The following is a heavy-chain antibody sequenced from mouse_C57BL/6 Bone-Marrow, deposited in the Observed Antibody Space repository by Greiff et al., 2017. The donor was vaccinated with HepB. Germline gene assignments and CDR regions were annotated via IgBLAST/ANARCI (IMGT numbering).Heavy chain of an antibody. Sequence: EVNVVESGGGLVKPGGSLKLSCAASGFTFSSYAMSWVRQTPEKRLEWVATISDGGSYTYYPDNVKGRFTISRDNAKNNLYLQMSHLKSEDTAMYYCARDLGLLYSYWGQGTLVTVSA. CDR2: ISDGGSYT. CDR3: ARDLGLLYSY. V-gene: IGHV5-4*01. CDR1: GFTFSSYA. D-gene: IGHD2-12*01. J-gene: IGHJ3*01.